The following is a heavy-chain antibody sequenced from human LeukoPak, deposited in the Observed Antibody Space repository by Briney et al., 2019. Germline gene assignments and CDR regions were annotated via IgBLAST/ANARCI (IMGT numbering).Heavy chain of an antibody. V-gene: IGHV3-30*18. D-gene: IGHD4-17*01. J-gene: IGHJ1*01. CDR1: GFTFSSFG. Sequence: GGSLRLSCAASGFTFSSFGMHWVRQAPGQGLEWVAVTSFDGSNQYYADSVKGRFTTYRDNFKNTVYLQMNSLRAEETAVYYCAKSHPPTVTTEEGEYLQHWGQGTLVTVSS. CDR2: TSFDGSNQ. CDR3: AKSHPPTVTTEEGEYLQH.